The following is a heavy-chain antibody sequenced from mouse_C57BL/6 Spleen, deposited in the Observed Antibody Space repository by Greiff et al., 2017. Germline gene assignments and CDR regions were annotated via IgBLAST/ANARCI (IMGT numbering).Heavy chain of an antibody. Sequence: VQLQQSGAELVRPGTSVKVSCKASGYAFTNYLIEWVKQRPGQGLEWIGVINPGSGGTNYNEKFKGKATLTADKSSSTAYMQLSSLTSEDSAVYFCARSRDGSSYGYFDVWGTGTTVTVSS. CDR3: ARSRDGSSYGYFDV. V-gene: IGHV1-54*01. CDR2: INPGSGGT. D-gene: IGHD1-1*01. CDR1: GYAFTNYL. J-gene: IGHJ1*03.